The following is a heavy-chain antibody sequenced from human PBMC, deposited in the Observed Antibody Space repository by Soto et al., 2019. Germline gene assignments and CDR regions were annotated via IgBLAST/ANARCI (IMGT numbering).Heavy chain of an antibody. Sequence: VESLNISCKVSGYSFTSYWISWVLQMPGKGLEWMGRIDPSDSYTNYSPSFQGHVTISADKSISTAYLQWSSLKASDTAMYYCARMITPRGWFDPWGQGTLVTVSS. CDR1: GYSFTSYW. J-gene: IGHJ5*02. CDR3: ARMITPRGWFDP. CDR2: IDPSDSYT. D-gene: IGHD3-22*01. V-gene: IGHV5-10-1*01.